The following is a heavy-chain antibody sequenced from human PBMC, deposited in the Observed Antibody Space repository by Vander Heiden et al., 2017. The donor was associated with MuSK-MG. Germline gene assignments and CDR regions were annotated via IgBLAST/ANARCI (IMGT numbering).Heavy chain of an antibody. CDR2: IDPSDSYT. CDR1: GYSFTSYW. Sequence: EVQLMQSGAEVKKPGESLRISCKGSGYSFTSYWISWVRQMPGKGLEWMGRIDPSDSYTNYSPSFQGHVTISADKSISTAYLQWSSLKASDTAMYYCARPFSGSYYGDAFDIWGQGTMVTVSS. D-gene: IGHD1-26*01. CDR3: ARPFSGSYYGDAFDI. J-gene: IGHJ3*02. V-gene: IGHV5-10-1*03.